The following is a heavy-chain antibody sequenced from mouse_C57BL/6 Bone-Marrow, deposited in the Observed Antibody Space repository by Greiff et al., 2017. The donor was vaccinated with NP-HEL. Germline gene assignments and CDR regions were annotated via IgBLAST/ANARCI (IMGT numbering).Heavy chain of an antibody. CDR1: GFSLTSYG. CDR3: ARTYSAWFVY. V-gene: IGHV2-2*01. Sequence: QVQLKESGPGLVQPSQSLSITCTVSGFSLTSYGVHWVRQSPGKGLEWLGVIWSGGSTDYNAAFISRLSISKDNSKSQVFFKMNSLQADDTAIYYCARTYSAWFVYWGQGTLVTVSA. CDR2: IWSGGST. J-gene: IGHJ3*01. D-gene: IGHD2-10*01.